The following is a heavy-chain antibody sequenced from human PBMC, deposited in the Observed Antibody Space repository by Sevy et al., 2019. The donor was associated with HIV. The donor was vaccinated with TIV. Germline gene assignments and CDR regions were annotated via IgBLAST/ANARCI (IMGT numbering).Heavy chain of an antibody. Sequence: ASVKVSCKASGYTFTNYGISWLRQAPGQGLEWMGWISAYNGATKYAHNLQGRVTLTTDTSTTTAYMELRSLRSDDAAVYYCARAPKFTSNGFDPWGQGTQVTVSS. CDR1: GYTFTNYG. V-gene: IGHV1-18*04. J-gene: IGHJ5*02. CDR3: ARAPKFTSNGFDP. D-gene: IGHD3-16*01. CDR2: ISAYNGAT.